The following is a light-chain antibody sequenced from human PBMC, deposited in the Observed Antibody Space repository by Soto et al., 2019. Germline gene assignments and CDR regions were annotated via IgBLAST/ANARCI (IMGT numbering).Light chain of an antibody. J-gene: IGKJ4*01. CDR3: QKYNSAPLT. CDR1: QGIGVY. CDR2: AAS. Sequence: DIPMTQSPSSLSASLGDRVTITCRASQGIGVYLAWVQQKPGKVPKLLIYAASTLQSGVPSRFSGSGSGTDFTLTITSLQPEDVATYYCQKYNSAPLTFGGGTKVEIK. V-gene: IGKV1-27*01.